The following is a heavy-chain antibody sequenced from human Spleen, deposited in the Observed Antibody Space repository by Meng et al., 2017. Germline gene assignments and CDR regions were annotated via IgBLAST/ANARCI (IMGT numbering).Heavy chain of an antibody. CDR1: GGSFSDYY. D-gene: IGHD2-15*01. J-gene: IGHJ4*02. V-gene: IGHV4-34*01. CDR3: ARAFCRGGGCYTFDY. CDR2: INHSGST. Sequence: QVPLQQLGAGLLKPSETLSLTCVVSGGSFSDYYWSWIRRPPGKGLEWIGEINHSGSTNYNPSLESRATISVDTSQNNLSLKLSSVTAADSAVYYCARAFCRGGGCYTFDYWGQGTLVTVSS.